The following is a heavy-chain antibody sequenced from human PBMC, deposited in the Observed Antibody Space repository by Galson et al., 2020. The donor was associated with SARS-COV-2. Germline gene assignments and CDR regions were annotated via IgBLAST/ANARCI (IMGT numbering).Heavy chain of an antibody. CDR1: GYTLTELS. CDR2: FDPEDGET. V-gene: IGHV1-24*01. J-gene: IGHJ6*03. CDR3: ARDPEAWKRELRHSYYYYYMDV. Sequence: ASVKVSCKVSGYTLTELSMHWVRQAPGKGLEWMGGFDPEDGETIYAQKFQGRVTMTEDTSTDTAYMELNSLRAEDTAVYYCARDPEAWKRELRHSYYYYYMDVWGKGTTVTVSS. D-gene: IGHD1-26*01.